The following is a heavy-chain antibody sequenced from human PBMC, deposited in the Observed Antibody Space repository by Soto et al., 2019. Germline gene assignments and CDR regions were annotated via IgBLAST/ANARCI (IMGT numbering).Heavy chain of an antibody. Sequence: GASVKVSCKASGYTFTSYGISWLRQAPGQGLEWMGWISAYNGNTNYAQKLQGRVTMTTDTSTSTAYMELRSLRSDDTAVYYCARDRTGTTDYYGMDVWGQGTTVTVSS. V-gene: IGHV1-18*04. D-gene: IGHD1-1*01. CDR2: ISAYNGNT. J-gene: IGHJ6*02. CDR1: GYTFTSYG. CDR3: ARDRTGTTDYYGMDV.